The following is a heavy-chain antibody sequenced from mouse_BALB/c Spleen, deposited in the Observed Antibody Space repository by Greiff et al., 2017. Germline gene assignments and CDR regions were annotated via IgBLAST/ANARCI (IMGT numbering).Heavy chain of an antibody. CDR3: ARERYDGYYAYFDV. CDR1: GFTFTDYY. CDR2: IRNKANGYTT. V-gene: IGHV7-3*02. D-gene: IGHD2-3*01. J-gene: IGHJ1*01. Sequence: EVKLVESGGGLVQPGGSLRLSCATSGFTFTDYYMSWVHQPPGKALEWLGFIRNKANGYTTEYSASVKGRFTISRDNSQSILYLQMNTLRAEDSATYYCARERYDGYYAYFDVWGAGTTVTVSS.